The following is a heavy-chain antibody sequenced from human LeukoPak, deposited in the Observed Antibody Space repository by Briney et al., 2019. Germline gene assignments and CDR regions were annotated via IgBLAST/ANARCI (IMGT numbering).Heavy chain of an antibody. Sequence: PGGSLRLSCAASGFTFSSYGMPWVRQAPGKGLEWVAVISYDGSNKYYADSVKGRFTTSRDNSKNTLYLQMNSLRAEDTAVYYCAWAAAYYYYGMDVWGQGTTVTVSS. D-gene: IGHD2-15*01. J-gene: IGHJ6*02. V-gene: IGHV3-30*03. CDR3: AWAAAYYYYGMDV. CDR1: GFTFSSYG. CDR2: ISYDGSNK.